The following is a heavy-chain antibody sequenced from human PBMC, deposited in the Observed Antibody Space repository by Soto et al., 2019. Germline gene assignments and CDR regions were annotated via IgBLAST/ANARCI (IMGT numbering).Heavy chain of an antibody. CDR3: AKLGQQGAYCFGY. CDR2: IRSGGGST. V-gene: IGHV3-23*01. J-gene: IGHJ4*02. D-gene: IGHD6-13*01. Sequence: EVQLLESGGGLVQPGGSLRLSCAASGFTFRSYAMNWVRKAPGKGLEWVSLIRSGGGSTDYADSVRGRFTISRDSSKNTLYLQMNSLTAEDTAVYYCAKLGQQGAYCFGYWGQGTLVTVSS. CDR1: GFTFRSYA.